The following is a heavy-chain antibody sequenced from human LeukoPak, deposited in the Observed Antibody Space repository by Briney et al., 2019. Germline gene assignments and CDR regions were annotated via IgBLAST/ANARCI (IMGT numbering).Heavy chain of an antibody. CDR3: ARWGRPGMVSSDWYSRLSRNWFDP. CDR1: GFTFSSSW. J-gene: IGHJ5*02. CDR2: INQDGSAK. D-gene: IGHD6-19*01. V-gene: IGHV3-7*01. Sequence: GGSLRLSCAASGFTFSSSWMTWARQAPVKGLEWVASINQDGSAKYYVDSVKGRFTISRDNAKNSLYLQMNSLRAEDTAVYYCARWGRPGMVSSDWYSRLSRNWFDPWGQGTLVTVSS.